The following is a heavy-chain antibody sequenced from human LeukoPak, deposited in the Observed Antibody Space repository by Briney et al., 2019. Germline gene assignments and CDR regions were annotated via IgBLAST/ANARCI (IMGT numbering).Heavy chain of an antibody. CDR1: GYTFTGYY. D-gene: IGHD6-19*01. V-gene: IGHV1-2*04. Sequence: GASVKVSCKASGYTFTGYYMHWVRQAPGQGLERMGWINPNSGGTNYAQKFQGWVTMTRDTSISTAYMELSRLRSDDTAVYYCARVLSSGWYLAREYYFDYWGQGTLVTVSS. CDR3: ARVLSSGWYLAREYYFDY. CDR2: INPNSGGT. J-gene: IGHJ4*02.